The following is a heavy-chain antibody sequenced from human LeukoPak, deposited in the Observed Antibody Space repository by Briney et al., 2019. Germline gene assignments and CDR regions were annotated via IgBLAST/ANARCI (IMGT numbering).Heavy chain of an antibody. CDR1: GFTFSRYW. CDR2: MNQDGSAK. J-gene: IGHJ6*03. V-gene: IGHV3-7*01. D-gene: IGHD6-13*01. Sequence: GGSLRLSCAASGFTFSRYWLSWVRQAPGKGLEWVANMNQDGSAKYYVDSVKGRFTISRDNAKNSLYLQMNSLRAEDTAVYYCARLGPISSSWYDYYYYYMDVWGKGTTVTVSS. CDR3: ARLGPISSSWYDYYYYYMDV.